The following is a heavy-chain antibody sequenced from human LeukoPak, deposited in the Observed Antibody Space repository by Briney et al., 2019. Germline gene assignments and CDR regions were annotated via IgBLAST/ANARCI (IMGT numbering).Heavy chain of an antibody. Sequence: GGSLRLSCVASGFSFSTHNMNLVRQAPGQGLEWVSSIGRDSSYVYYADSLKGRFTISRDDAKNSLYLQMNNLRAEDTAVYYCASHFAHWGSHLFGYWGQGTLVTVSS. CDR1: GFSFSTHN. V-gene: IGHV3-21*01. CDR3: ASHFAHWGSHLFGY. J-gene: IGHJ4*02. CDR2: IGRDSSYV. D-gene: IGHD7-27*01.